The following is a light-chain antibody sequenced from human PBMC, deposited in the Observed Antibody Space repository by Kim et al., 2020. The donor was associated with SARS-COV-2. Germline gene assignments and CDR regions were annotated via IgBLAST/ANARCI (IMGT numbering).Light chain of an antibody. CDR2: DVS. CDR3: CSYAGIYNVI. J-gene: IGLJ2*01. CDR1: SSDVGAYKY. V-gene: IGLV2-11*01. Sequence: GQSVTISCTGTSSDVGAYKYVSWYQQPPGKAPQLMIYDVSKRPSGVPDRFSASKSGNTASLTISGLQAEDEGDYYCCSYAGIYNVIFGGGTQLTVL.